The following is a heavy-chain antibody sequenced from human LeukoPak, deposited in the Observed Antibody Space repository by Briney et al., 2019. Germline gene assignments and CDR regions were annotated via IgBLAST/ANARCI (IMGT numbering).Heavy chain of an antibody. V-gene: IGHV1-18*01. D-gene: IGHD3-9*01. CDR1: GYTFTGYG. Sequence: ASVKVSCKASGYTFTGYGISWVRQAPGQGLEWMGWISAYNGNTNYAQKLQGRVTITTDTSTSIAYMELRSLRSDDTAVYYCAREFHVPYYDILTGYYNYWFDPWGQGTLVTVSS. J-gene: IGHJ5*02. CDR3: AREFHVPYYDILTGYYNYWFDP. CDR2: ISAYNGNT.